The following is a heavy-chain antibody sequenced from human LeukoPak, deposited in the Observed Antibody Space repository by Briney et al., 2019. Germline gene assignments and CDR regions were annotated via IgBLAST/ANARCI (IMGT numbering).Heavy chain of an antibody. V-gene: IGHV3-13*01. CDR1: GFTFSSYD. CDR3: ARRGTWGPIDY. J-gene: IGHJ4*02. CDR2: IGTTSDT. D-gene: IGHD7-27*01. Sequence: GGSLRLSCAASGFTFSSYDMHWVRQVTGKGLEWVSAIGTTSDTYYPGSVKGRFTISRDNAKNSLYLQVNSLRAEDTAVYYCARRGTWGPIDYWGQGTLVTVSS.